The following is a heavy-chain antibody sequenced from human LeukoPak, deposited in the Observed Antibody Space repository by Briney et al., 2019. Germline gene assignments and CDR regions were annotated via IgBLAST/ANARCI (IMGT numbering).Heavy chain of an antibody. CDR1: GFTFSSYW. J-gene: IGHJ4*02. Sequence: GGSLRLSCAASGFTFSSYWMSWVRQAPGKGLEWVANIKQDGSEKYYVDSVKGRFTISRDNAKNSLYLQMNSLRAEDTAVYYCARGDLTIFGVVISSAFGYWGQGTLVTVSS. D-gene: IGHD3-3*01. CDR3: ARGDLTIFGVVISSAFGY. CDR2: IKQDGSEK. V-gene: IGHV3-7*01.